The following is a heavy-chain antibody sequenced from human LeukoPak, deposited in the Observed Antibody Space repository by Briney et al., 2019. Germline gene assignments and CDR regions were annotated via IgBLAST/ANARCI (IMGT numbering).Heavy chain of an antibody. CDR3: VKDASRITMTLGAFDI. CDR2: ISGSGGST. J-gene: IGHJ3*02. V-gene: IGHV3-23*01. Sequence: GGSLRLSCAASGFTFSSYAMSWVRQAPGKGLEWVSAISGSGGSTYYADSVKGRFTISRDNSKNTLYLQMNSLRAEDTAVYYCVKDASRITMTLGAFDIWGQGTMVTVSS. D-gene: IGHD3-22*01. CDR1: GFTFSSYA.